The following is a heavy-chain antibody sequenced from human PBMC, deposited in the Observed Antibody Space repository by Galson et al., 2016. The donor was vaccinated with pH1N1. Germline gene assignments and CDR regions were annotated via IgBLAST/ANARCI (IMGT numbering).Heavy chain of an antibody. CDR1: GYTFSGYY. D-gene: IGHD2-8*01. J-gene: IGHJ4*02. CDR3: ARIFHCTSGTCYRGKFDY. Sequence: SVKVSCKASGYTFSGYYINWLRQAPGQGLEWLGWINPHSGGINYAQEFQGRVTMTSDTSITTAFLELSRLTSDDTAIYYCARIFHCTSGTCYRGKFDYWGQGTLVTVSS. CDR2: INPHSGGI. V-gene: IGHV1-2*02.